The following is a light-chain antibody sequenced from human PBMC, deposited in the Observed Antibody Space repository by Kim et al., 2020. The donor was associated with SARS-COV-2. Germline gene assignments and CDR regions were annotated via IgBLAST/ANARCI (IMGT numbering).Light chain of an antibody. CDR3: QQYDSYPLT. CDR2: ASS. V-gene: IGKV1-5*03. Sequence: DIQMTQSPSTLSASVGDRVTISCRASQSISYWLAWYQQKPGKAPNLLISASSNLESGVPSRFSGSGSGTEFTLTISSLQPDDFATYYCQQYDSYPLTFGGGTK. J-gene: IGKJ4*01. CDR1: QSISYW.